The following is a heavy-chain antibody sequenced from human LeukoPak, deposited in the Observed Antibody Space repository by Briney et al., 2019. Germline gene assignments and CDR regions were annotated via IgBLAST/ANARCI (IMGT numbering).Heavy chain of an antibody. CDR1: GFTFSDYY. J-gene: IGHJ4*02. D-gene: IGHD5-18*01. Sequence: GGSLRLSCAASGFTFSDYYMSWIRQAPGKGLEWVSSISSSSSYIYYADSVKGRFTISRDNAKNSLYLQMNSLRAEDTAVYYCARVDTAMVAFDYWGQETLVTVSS. CDR2: ISSSSSYI. V-gene: IGHV3-11*06. CDR3: ARVDTAMVAFDY.